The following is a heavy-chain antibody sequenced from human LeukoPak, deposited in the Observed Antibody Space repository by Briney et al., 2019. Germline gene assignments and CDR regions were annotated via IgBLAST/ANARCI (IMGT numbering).Heavy chain of an antibody. Sequence: SVKVSCKVSGYTLTELSMHWVRQAPGKGLEWMGGIIPIFGTANYAQKFQGRVTITADESTSTAYMELSSLRSEDTAVYYCARGGWLVSYYFDYWGQGTLVTVSS. J-gene: IGHJ4*02. CDR3: ARGGWLVSYYFDY. CDR2: IIPIFGTA. CDR1: GYTLTELS. D-gene: IGHD6-19*01. V-gene: IGHV1-69*13.